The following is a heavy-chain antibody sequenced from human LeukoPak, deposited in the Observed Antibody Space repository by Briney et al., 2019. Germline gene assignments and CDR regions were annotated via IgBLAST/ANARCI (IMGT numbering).Heavy chain of an antibody. CDR2: IKQDGSEK. Sequence: GGSLRLSCAASGFTFSSYWMSWVRQAPGKGLEWVANIKQDGSEKYYVDSVKGRFTISRDNAKNSLYLQMNSLRAEDTAVYYCARGVMYHYYDSSGYSFDYWGQGTLVTVSS. J-gene: IGHJ4*02. V-gene: IGHV3-7*01. D-gene: IGHD3-22*01. CDR3: ARGVMYHYYDSSGYSFDY. CDR1: GFTFSSYW.